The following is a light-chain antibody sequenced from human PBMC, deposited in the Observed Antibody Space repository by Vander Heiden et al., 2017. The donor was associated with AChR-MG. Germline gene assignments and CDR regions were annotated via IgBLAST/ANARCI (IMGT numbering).Light chain of an antibody. CDR1: SSDVGGYNY. CDR3: SSYTSSYTLV. J-gene: IGLJ1*01. V-gene: IGLV2-14*03. CDR2: DVS. Sequence: QSALTQPASVTGSPGQWIPISCTGTSSDVGGYNYVSWYQQHPGKAPKLMIYDVSNRPSGVSDHFSGSKSGNTASLTISGLQSEDEADYYCSSYTSSYTLVFGTGTKVTVL.